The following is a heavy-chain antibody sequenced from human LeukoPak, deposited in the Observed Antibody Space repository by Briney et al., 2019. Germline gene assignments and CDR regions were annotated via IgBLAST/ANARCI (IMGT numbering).Heavy chain of an antibody. CDR1: GYTFISYD. CDR2: MNPNSGNT. V-gene: IGHV1-8*01. CDR3: AREAHGAYGMDV. Sequence: GASVKVSCKASGYTFISYDINWVRQATGQGLEWMEWMNPNSGNTGYAQKFQGRVTMTRNTSISTAYMELSSLRSEDTAVYYCAREAHGAYGMDVWGQGTTVTVSS. J-gene: IGHJ6*02. D-gene: IGHD5-24*01.